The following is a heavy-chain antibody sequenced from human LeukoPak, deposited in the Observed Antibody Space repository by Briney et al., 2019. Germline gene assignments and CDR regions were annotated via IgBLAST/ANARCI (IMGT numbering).Heavy chain of an antibody. CDR1: GYTFTSYV. CDR3: ARDHPTYYDILTGYSYYYYYYMDV. Sequence: ASVKVSCKASGYTFTSYVMNWVRQAPGQGLEWMGWINTNTGNPTYAQGFTGRFVFSLDTSVSTAYLQISSLKAEDTAVYYCARDHPTYYDILTGYSYYYYYYMDVWGKGTTVTVSS. D-gene: IGHD3-9*01. J-gene: IGHJ6*03. V-gene: IGHV7-4-1*02. CDR2: INTNTGNP.